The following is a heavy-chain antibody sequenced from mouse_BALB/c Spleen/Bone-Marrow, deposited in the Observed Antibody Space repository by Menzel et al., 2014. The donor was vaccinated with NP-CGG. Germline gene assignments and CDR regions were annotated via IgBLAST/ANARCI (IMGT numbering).Heavy chain of an antibody. V-gene: IGHV1-87*01. CDR2: IYPGDGDT. J-gene: IGHJ2*01. Sequence: QVTLKVCGAELARPGASVKLSCKASGYTFTSYWMQWVKQRPGQGLEWIGAIYPGDGDTRYTQKFKGKATLTADKSSSTAYMQLSSLASEDSAVYYCARGDPFDYWGQGTTLTVSS. CDR1: GYTFTSYW. CDR3: ARGDPFDY.